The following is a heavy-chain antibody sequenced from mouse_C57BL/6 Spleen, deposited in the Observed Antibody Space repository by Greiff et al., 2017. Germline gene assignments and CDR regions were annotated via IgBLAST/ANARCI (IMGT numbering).Heavy chain of an antibody. CDR2: IYPGSGNT. CDR1: GYTFTDYY. Sequence: VQLQQSGAELVRPGASVKLSCKASGYTFTDYYINWVKQRPGQGLEWIARIYPGSGNTYYNEKFKGKATLTAEKSSSTAYMQLSSLTSEDSAVYFCAREGTTVVATEGAMDYWGQGTSVTVSS. V-gene: IGHV1-76*01. CDR3: AREGTTVVATEGAMDY. J-gene: IGHJ4*01. D-gene: IGHD1-1*01.